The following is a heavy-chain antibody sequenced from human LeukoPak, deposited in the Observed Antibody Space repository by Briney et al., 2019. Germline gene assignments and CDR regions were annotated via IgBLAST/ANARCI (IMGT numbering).Heavy chain of an antibody. CDR3: AARYYYDSSGYAH. CDR1: GGTFSSYA. CDR2: ITPLFGTA. Sequence: VASVKVSFKASGGTFSSYAISWVRQAPGQGLEWMGGITPLFGTANYAQKFQGRVTITADKSTSTAYMELSSLRSEDTAVYYCAARYYYDSSGYAHWGQGTLVTVSS. D-gene: IGHD3-22*01. J-gene: IGHJ4*02. V-gene: IGHV1-69*06.